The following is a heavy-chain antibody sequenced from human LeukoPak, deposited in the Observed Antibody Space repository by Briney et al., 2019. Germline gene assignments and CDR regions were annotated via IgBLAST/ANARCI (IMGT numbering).Heavy chain of an antibody. CDR2: FYISGST. V-gene: IGHV4-4*07. CDR3: ARDFLLQSEGLFDY. J-gene: IGHJ4*02. Sequence: SETLSLTCAVYGGSFSGYYWSWIRQPAGKGLEWIGRFYISGSTNYNPSLKSRVTMSVDTSKNQFSLRLNSATAADTAVYYCARDFLLQSEGLFDYWGQGTLVTVSS. D-gene: IGHD4-11*01. CDR1: GGSFSGYY.